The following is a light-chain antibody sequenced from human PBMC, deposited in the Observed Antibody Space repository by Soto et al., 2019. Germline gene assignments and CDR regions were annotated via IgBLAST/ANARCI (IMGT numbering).Light chain of an antibody. J-gene: IGLJ3*02. CDR2: YVS. CDR1: SSDVV. V-gene: IGLV2-11*01. Sequence: QSALTQPRSVSGSPGQSVTISCTGTSSDVVSWYQQRPGKAPKLIIFYVSQRPSGVPDRFSASKSGNTASLTISGLQAEDEADYCCCSSAGGCTWVFGGGTKLTVL. CDR3: CSSAGGCTWV.